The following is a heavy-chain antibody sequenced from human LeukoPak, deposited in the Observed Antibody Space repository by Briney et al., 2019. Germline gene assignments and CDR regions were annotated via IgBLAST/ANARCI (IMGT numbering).Heavy chain of an antibody. D-gene: IGHD5-12*01. V-gene: IGHV3-21*01. CDR1: GFTFSSYS. CDR3: ARDVATKLYFDY. Sequence: GGSLRLSCAASGFTFSSYSMNWVRQAPGKGLEWVSSISSSSSYIYYADSVKGRFTISRDNAKNSLYLQMNSLRAEDTAVYYCARDVATKLYFDYWGQGTLVTVSS. CDR2: ISSSSSYI. J-gene: IGHJ4*02.